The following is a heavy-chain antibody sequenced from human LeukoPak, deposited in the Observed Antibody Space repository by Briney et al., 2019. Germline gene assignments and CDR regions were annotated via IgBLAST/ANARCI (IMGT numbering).Heavy chain of an antibody. D-gene: IGHD6-13*01. Sequence: SETLSLTCTVSGGSISSYYWSWIRQPPGKGLEWIGYIYYSGSTNYNPSLKSRVTISVDTSKNKFSLKLRSVTAADTAVYYCARAGYSSSWPTWGAFDIWGQGTMVTVSS. CDR1: GGSISSYY. CDR2: IYYSGST. V-gene: IGHV4-59*01. J-gene: IGHJ3*02. CDR3: ARAGYSSSWPTWGAFDI.